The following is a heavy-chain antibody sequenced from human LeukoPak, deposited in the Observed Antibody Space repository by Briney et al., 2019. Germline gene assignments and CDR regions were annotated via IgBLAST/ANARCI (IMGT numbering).Heavy chain of an antibody. Sequence: ASVKVACKASGYTFTCYYMHWVRQAPGQGLDWMGRINPNSGGTNYAQKFQGRVTMTRDTSISTAYMELSRLRSDDTAVYYCARRPFFYGSGSPDAFDIWGQGTMVTVSS. CDR1: GYTFTCYY. CDR2: INPNSGGT. V-gene: IGHV1-2*06. J-gene: IGHJ3*02. D-gene: IGHD3-10*01. CDR3: ARRPFFYGSGSPDAFDI.